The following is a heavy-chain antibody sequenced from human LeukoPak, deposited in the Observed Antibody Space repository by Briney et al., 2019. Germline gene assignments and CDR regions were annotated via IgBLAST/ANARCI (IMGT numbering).Heavy chain of an antibody. CDR1: GGTFSSYA. CDR3: APGHGSENWFDP. Sequence: ASVKVSCKASGGTFSSYAISWVRQAPGQGLEWMGGIIPIFGTANYAQKFQGRVTITADESTSTAYMELSSLRSEDTAVYYCAPGHGSENWFDPWGQGTLVTVSS. D-gene: IGHD3-10*01. J-gene: IGHJ5*02. V-gene: IGHV1-69*13. CDR2: IIPIFGTA.